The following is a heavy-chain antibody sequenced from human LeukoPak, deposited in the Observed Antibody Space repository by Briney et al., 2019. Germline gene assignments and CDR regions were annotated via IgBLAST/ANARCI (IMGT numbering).Heavy chain of an antibody. J-gene: IGHJ3*02. D-gene: IGHD3-22*01. CDR2: INHSGST. V-gene: IGHV4-34*01. CDR3: ARETNYYDSSGYRPGDAFGI. Sequence: KPSETLSLTCAVYGGSFSGYYWSWIRQPPGKGLEWIGEINHSGSTNYNPSLKSRVTISVDTSKNQFSLKLSSVTAADTAVYYCARETNYYDSSGYRPGDAFGIWGQGTMVTVSS. CDR1: GGSFSGYY.